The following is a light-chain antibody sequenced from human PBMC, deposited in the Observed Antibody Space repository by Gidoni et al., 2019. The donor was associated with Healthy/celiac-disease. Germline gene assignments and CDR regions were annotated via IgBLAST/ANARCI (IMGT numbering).Light chain of an antibody. J-gene: IGKJ1*01. Sequence: ALTQSPGTLSLAPGGRATLSCRSSQSVSSSYLAWYQQKPGQAPRLLIYGASSRATGIPDRFSGSGSGTDFTLTISRLEPEDFAVYYCQQYDSSGWTFGQGTKVEIK. CDR2: GAS. V-gene: IGKV3-20*01. CDR3: QQYDSSGWT. CDR1: QSVSSSY.